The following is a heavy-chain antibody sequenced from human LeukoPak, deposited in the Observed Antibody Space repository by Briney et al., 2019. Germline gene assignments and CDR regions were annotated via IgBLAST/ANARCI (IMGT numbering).Heavy chain of an antibody. CDR2: IIPIFGTA. CDR3: ARDAPLTYYYDSSGFYYFDY. Sequence: ASVKVSCKASGGTFSSYAIRWVRQAPGQGLEWMGRIIPIFGTANYAQKFQGRVTITTDESTSTAYMELSSLRSEDTAVYYCARDAPLTYYYDSSGFYYFDYWGQGTLVTVSS. J-gene: IGHJ4*02. D-gene: IGHD3-22*01. CDR1: GGTFSSYA. V-gene: IGHV1-69*05.